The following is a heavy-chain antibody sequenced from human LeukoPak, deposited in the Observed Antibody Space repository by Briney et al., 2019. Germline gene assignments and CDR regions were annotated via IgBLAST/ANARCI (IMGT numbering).Heavy chain of an antibody. V-gene: IGHV4-34*01. CDR3: ARLNSSSWLFYYYYYYMDV. D-gene: IGHD6-13*01. J-gene: IGHJ6*03. CDR1: GGSFSGYY. Sequence: PLETLSLTCAVYGGSFSGYYWSWIRQPPGKGLEWIGEINHSGSTNYNPSLKSRVTISVDTSKNQFSLKLSSVTAADTAVYYCARLNSSSWLFYYYYYYMDVWGKGTTVTISS. CDR2: INHSGST.